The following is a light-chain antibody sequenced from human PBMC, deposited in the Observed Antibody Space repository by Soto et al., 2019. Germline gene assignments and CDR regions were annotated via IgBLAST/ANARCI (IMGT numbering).Light chain of an antibody. CDR2: DVS. V-gene: IGKV3-11*01. CDR1: QSVSNY. CDR3: QQRTNWPRVT. Sequence: EIVTTQSAATLSVSPGERVTLSCRASQSVSNYLAWYQQKPGQAPRLLIYDVSNRATGIPARFSGSGSGTDFTLTISSLEPEDFAVYFCQQRTNWPRVTFGQGTRLEIK. J-gene: IGKJ5*01.